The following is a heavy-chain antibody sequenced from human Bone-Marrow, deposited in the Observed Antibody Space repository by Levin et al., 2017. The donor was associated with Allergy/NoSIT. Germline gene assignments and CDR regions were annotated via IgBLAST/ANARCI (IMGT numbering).Heavy chain of an antibody. D-gene: IGHD3-10*01. V-gene: IGHV3-21*01. CDR1: GFDISLYA. J-gene: IGHJ2*01. CDR3: ARQGSNNYYHLAS. CDR2: ITLRGGVK. Sequence: GGSLRLSCLTSGFDISLYAMSWVRQAPGKGLEWVSSITLRGGVKSYVDSGKGRFTISRDNAINSVFLQMNDLRVEDTGVYYCARQGSNNYYHLASWGRGTLVRVSS.